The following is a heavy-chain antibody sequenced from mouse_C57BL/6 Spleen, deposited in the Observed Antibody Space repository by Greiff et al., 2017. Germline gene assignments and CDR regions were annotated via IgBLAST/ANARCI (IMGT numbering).Heavy chain of an antibody. J-gene: IGHJ2*01. D-gene: IGHD1-1*02. CDR3: ARSGNYFDY. Sequence: LMEPGASVKISCKASGYAFSSSWMNWVKQRPGKGLEWIGRIYPGDGDTNYNGKFKGKATLTADKSSSTAYMQLSSLTSEDSAVYFCARSGNYFDYWGQGTTLTVSS. V-gene: IGHV1-82*01. CDR2: IYPGDGDT. CDR1: GYAFSSSW.